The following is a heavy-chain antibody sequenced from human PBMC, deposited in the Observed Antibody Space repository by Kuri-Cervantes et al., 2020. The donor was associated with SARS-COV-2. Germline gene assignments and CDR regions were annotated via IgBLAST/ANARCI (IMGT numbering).Heavy chain of an antibody. J-gene: IGHJ3*02. Sequence: SETLSLTCTVSDCSISSSDYYWDWIRQPPGKGLEWIGRIYYSGSTYYNPSIKSRVTIYVVTFTSQISLKLSSVNAADPAVYYCATPARPGDFDAFDIWGQGTMVTVSS. CDR2: IYYSGST. D-gene: IGHD6-6*01. CDR1: DCSISSSDYY. V-gene: IGHV4-39*01. CDR3: ATPARPGDFDAFDI.